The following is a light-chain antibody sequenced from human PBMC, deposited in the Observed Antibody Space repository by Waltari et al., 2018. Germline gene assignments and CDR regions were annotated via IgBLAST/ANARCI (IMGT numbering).Light chain of an antibody. CDR2: EAS. Sequence: EIVFTQSPGTLSLPPGERAPLSCRASQSVSRFLAWYQQKPGQAPRLLIYEASSRATDIPDRFSGSGSGTDFSLTISRLEPEDFAVYYCQKYGTLPATFGQGTKVEIK. CDR3: QKYGTLPAT. J-gene: IGKJ1*01. CDR1: QSVSRF. V-gene: IGKV3-20*01.